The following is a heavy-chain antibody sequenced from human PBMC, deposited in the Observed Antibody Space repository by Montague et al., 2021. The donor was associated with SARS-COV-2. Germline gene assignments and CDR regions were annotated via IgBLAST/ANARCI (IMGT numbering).Heavy chain of an antibody. CDR2: NNYSGST. V-gene: IGHV4-34*01. J-gene: IGHJ6*02. CDR3: ARGRGLAVLFDFYYYGMDV. Sequence: SETLSLTCAVHGGSFTGYYWTRTRQPSRNGLEWIGENNYSGSTNYNPSLKSRVTMSVDMSKNQFSLKLRSVTAADTAVYYCARGRGLAVLFDFYYYGMDVRGQGTTVTVSS. D-gene: IGHD3-3*02. CDR1: GGSFTGYY.